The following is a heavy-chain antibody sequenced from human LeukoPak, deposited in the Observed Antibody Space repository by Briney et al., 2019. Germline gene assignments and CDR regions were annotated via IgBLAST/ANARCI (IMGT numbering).Heavy chain of an antibody. J-gene: IGHJ6*03. V-gene: IGHV4-61*02. CDR1: GGSISSGSYY. D-gene: IGHD3-3*01. CDR3: ARGISNYDFWSGTYYYYYYYMDV. Sequence: SETLSLTCTVSGGSISSGSYYWSWIRQPAGKGLEWIGRIYTSGSTNYNPSLKSRVTISVDTSKNQFSLKLSSVTAADTAVYYCARGISNYDFWSGTYYYYYYYMDVWGKGTTVTVSS. CDR2: IYTSGST.